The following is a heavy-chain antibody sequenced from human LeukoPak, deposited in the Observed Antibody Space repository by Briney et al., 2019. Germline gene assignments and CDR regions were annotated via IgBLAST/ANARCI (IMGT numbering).Heavy chain of an antibody. J-gene: IGHJ1*01. CDR1: GFTFSSYA. Sequence: GRSLRLSCAASGFTFSSYAMHWVRQAPGKGLEWVAVISYDGSNKYYADSVKGRFTISRDNSKNTLYLQMNSLRAEDTAVYYCAREDYYDSSEYFQHWGQGTLVTVSS. CDR2: ISYDGSNK. V-gene: IGHV3-30-3*01. D-gene: IGHD3-22*01. CDR3: AREDYYDSSEYFQH.